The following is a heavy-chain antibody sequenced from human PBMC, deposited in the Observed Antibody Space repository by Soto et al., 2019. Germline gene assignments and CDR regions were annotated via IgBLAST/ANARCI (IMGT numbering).Heavy chain of an antibody. CDR2: INHSGST. D-gene: IGHD2-2*01. Sequence: SETLSLTCAVYGGSFSGYYWSWIRQPPGKGLEWIGEINHSGSTNYNPSLKSRVTISVDTSKNQFSLKLSSVTAADTAVYYCARLRKRRYCSSTSCSAFDPWGQGTLVTVSS. J-gene: IGHJ5*02. CDR3: ARLRKRRYCSSTSCSAFDP. CDR1: GGSFSGYY. V-gene: IGHV4-34*01.